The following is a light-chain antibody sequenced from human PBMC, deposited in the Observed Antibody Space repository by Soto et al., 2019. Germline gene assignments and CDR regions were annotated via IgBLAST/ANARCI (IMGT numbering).Light chain of an antibody. Sequence: QSVLTQPASVSGSPGQSITISCTGTSSDVGGYNLVSWYQQHPGKAPKLMIYEGSKRPSGVSNRFSGSKSGNTASLTISRLRAEDEADYDCCSYAGSSTSPYVFGTGTKLTVL. V-gene: IGLV2-23*01. J-gene: IGLJ1*01. CDR2: EGS. CDR3: CSYAGSSTSPYV. CDR1: SSDVGGYNL.